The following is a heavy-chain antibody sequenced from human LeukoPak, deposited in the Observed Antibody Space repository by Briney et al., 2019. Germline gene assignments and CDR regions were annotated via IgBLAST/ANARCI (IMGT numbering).Heavy chain of an antibody. CDR2: INTNTGNP. CDR3: ARPIAAAGTGEVGY. Sequence: ASVKVSCKASGYTFTSYAMNWVRQAPGQGLEWMGWINTNTGNPTYAQGFTGWFVFSLDTSVSTAYLQISSLKAEDTAVYYCARPIAAAGTGEVGYWGQGTLVTVSS. V-gene: IGHV7-4-1*02. J-gene: IGHJ4*02. D-gene: IGHD6-13*01. CDR1: GYTFTSYA.